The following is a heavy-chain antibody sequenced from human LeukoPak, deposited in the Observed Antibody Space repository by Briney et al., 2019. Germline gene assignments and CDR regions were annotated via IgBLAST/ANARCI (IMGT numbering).Heavy chain of an antibody. Sequence: SETLSLTCTVSGGSISSSSYYWGWIRQPPGKGLEWIGSIYYSGSTYYNPSLKSRVTISVDTSKNQFSLKLSSVTAADTAVYYCARVQQGGFSLDYYYYMDVWGKGTTVTVSS. CDR3: ARVQQGGFSLDYYYYMDV. CDR1: GGSISSSSYY. V-gene: IGHV4-39*07. CDR2: IYYSGST. D-gene: IGHD2-15*01. J-gene: IGHJ6*03.